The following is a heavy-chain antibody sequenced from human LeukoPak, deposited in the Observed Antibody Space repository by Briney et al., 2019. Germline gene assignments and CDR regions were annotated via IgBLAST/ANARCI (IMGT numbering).Heavy chain of an antibody. CDR2: IYHTGTT. Sequence: SETLSLTCTVPGGHISRIEYYWGWLRQSPVKGLEWLGHIYHTGTTLYSPHLNNRLTVSVDSSKNQFSLTLNSVTAADTAVYYCASVSVWELATHTGGSFDYWGRGILVTVSS. D-gene: IGHD1-26*01. CDR1: GGHISRIEYY. V-gene: IGHV4-30-4*01. CDR3: ASVSVWELATHTGGSFDY. J-gene: IGHJ4*02.